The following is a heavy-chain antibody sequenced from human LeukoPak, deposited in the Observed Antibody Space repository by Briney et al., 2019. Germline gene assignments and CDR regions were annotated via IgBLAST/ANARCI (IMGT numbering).Heavy chain of an antibody. CDR2: ISVSGGST. D-gene: IGHD5-24*01. Sequence: GGSLRLSCAASGFTFRSYAMSWVRQAPGKGLEWVSSISVSGGSTYSAESVKGRFTISRDNSQNTLYLQMNSLRAEDTAVYYCAKGGGYNKFDYWGQGTLVTVSS. CDR1: GFTFRSYA. CDR3: AKGGGYNKFDY. V-gene: IGHV3-23*01. J-gene: IGHJ4*02.